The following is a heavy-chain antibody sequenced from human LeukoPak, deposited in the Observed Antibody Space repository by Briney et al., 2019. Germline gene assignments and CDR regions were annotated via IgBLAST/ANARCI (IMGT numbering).Heavy chain of an antibody. J-gene: IGHJ4*02. V-gene: IGHV4-34*01. CDR1: GGSFSGYY. D-gene: IGHD6-13*01. Sequence: SETLSLTCAVYGGSFSGYYWSWIRQPPGKGLEWIGEINHSGSTNYNPSLKSRVTISVDTSKNQFSLKLSSVTAADTAVYYCASGSSWYPGLDYWGQGTLVTVSS. CDR2: INHSGST. CDR3: ASGSSWYPGLDY.